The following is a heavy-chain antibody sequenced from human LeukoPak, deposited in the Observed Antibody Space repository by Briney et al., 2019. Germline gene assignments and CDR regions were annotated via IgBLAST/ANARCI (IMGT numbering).Heavy chain of an antibody. V-gene: IGHV3-64*01. J-gene: IGHJ4*02. CDR3: ARPYYYGSGSYLY. CDR1: GFTLSSYA. D-gene: IGHD3-10*01. CDR2: ISSNGGST. Sequence: PGGSLRLSCAASGFTLSSYAMHWVRQAPGKGLEYVSAISSNGGSTYYANSVKGRFTISRDNSKNTLYLQMGSLRAEDMAVYYCARPYYYGSGSYLYWGQGTLVTVSS.